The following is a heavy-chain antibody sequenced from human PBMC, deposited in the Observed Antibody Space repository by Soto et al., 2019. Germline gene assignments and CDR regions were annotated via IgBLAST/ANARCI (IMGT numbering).Heavy chain of an antibody. CDR2: IYYSGST. J-gene: IGHJ6*03. Sequence: SETLSLTCTVSGGSISSSSYYWGWIRQPPGKGLEWIGYIYYSGSTNYNPSLKSRVTISVDTSKNQFSLKLSSVTAADTAVYYCARAGSGTTAYYYYYMDVWGKGTTVTVS. CDR3: ARAGSGTTAYYYYYMDV. D-gene: IGHD1-7*01. CDR1: GGSISSSSYY. V-gene: IGHV4-61*05.